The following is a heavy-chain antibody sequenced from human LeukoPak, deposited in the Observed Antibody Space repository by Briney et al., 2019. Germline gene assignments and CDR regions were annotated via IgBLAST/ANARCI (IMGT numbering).Heavy chain of an antibody. V-gene: IGHV4-38-2*01. CDR2: VYHSGST. CDR3: ARNDSSGYFDY. CDR1: DYSISSHNY. Sequence: PSETLSLTCAVSDYSISSHNYWGWIRQPPGKGLEWIGSVYHSGSTHYSPSLKSRVTISVDTSKNQFSLKLSSVTAADTAVYYCARNDSSGYFDYWGQGTLATVSS. J-gene: IGHJ4*02. D-gene: IGHD3-22*01.